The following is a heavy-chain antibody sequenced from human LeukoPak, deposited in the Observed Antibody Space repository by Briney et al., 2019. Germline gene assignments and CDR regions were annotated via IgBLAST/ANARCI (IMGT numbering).Heavy chain of an antibody. D-gene: IGHD5/OR15-5a*01. Sequence: SQTLSLTCVISGDSVSSNNAAWNWIRQSPSRGLEWLGRTYYRSKWYSDYAVSLKSRITINSDTSKNHFSLQLNSVTPEDTAVYFGVKDASRVLDYWGQGTLVTVSS. V-gene: IGHV6-1*01. J-gene: IGHJ4*02. CDR1: GDSVSSNNAA. CDR2: TYYRSKWYS. CDR3: VKDASRVLDY.